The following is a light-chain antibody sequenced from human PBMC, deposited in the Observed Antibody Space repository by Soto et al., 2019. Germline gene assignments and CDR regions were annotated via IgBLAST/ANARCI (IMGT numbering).Light chain of an antibody. J-gene: IGKJ1*01. Sequence: DIQMTQSPSTLSASVGDRVTITCRASQSIGNWLAWYQQKPGKVTKLLIYDASSLESGVPSRFSGSGSGTEFTLTISSLQPDDFATYYCQEYNSFLWTFGQGTKVDI. CDR2: DAS. V-gene: IGKV1-5*01. CDR1: QSIGNW. CDR3: QEYNSFLWT.